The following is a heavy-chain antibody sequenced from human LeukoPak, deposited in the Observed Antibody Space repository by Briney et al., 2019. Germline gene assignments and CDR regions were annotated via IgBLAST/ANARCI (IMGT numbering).Heavy chain of an antibody. J-gene: IGHJ4*02. Sequence: GGSLRRSCSASGFTFSRYAMHWVRQAPGKGLEYVSGINDNGGRTHYGDSVKGRFSISRDNSKNTLHLQMSTLRAEDTALYYCVKDVGGSYAFDYWGQGILVTVAS. D-gene: IGHD1-26*01. CDR1: GFTFSRYA. V-gene: IGHV3-64D*09. CDR2: INDNGGRT. CDR3: VKDVGGSYAFDY.